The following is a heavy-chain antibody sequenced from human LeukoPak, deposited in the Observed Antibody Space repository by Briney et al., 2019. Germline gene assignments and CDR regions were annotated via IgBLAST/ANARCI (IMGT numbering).Heavy chain of an antibody. CDR2: ISSDGSDI. CDR3: ARDKGAATEERSDY. J-gene: IGHJ4*02. D-gene: IGHD1-26*01. V-gene: IGHV3-74*01. Sequence: PGGSLRLSCGVSGFTFSSSWMHWVREAPGRGGVYVSRISSDGSDIFYADSVKGRFTISRDNSKNMLYLQMNSLRAEDTAVYYCARDKGAATEERSDYCGQGTLVTVSS. CDR1: GFTFSSSW.